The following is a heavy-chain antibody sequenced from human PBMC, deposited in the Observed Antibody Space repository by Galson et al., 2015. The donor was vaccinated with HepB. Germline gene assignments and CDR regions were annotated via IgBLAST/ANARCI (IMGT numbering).Heavy chain of an antibody. V-gene: IGHV1-2*06. D-gene: IGHD4-23*01. CDR2: VDPNNGVT. CDR1: GYIFTGYH. CDR3: ARDLDYGGVYGSTWYFNY. Sequence: SVTVSCKASGYIFTGYHIHWVRQAPGQGLEWMGHVDPNNGVTNYAQKFHGRITVTRDTSINTVQMELNSLISDDTAVYYCARDLDYGGVYGSTWYFNYWGQGTLVTVSS. J-gene: IGHJ4*02.